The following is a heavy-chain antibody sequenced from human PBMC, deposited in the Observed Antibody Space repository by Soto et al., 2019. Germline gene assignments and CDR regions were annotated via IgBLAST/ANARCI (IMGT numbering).Heavy chain of an antibody. CDR2: IKQDGSEK. J-gene: IGHJ6*03. V-gene: IGHV3-7*01. CDR1: GFAFSSYW. CDR3: ARAVNAECSGGSCYSDYYYYYMDV. Sequence: PGGSLRLSCAASGFAFSSYWMSWVRQAPGKGLEWVANIKQDGSEKYYVDSVKGRFTISRDNAKNSLYLQMNSLRAEDTAVYYCARAVNAECSGGSCYSDYYYYYMDVWGKGTTVTVSS. D-gene: IGHD2-15*01.